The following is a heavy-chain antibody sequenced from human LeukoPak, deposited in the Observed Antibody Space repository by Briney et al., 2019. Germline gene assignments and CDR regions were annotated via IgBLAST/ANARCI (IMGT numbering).Heavy chain of an antibody. CDR2: ISAYNGNT. Sequence: ASVKVSCKASGYTFTSYGISWVRQAPGQGLEWMGWISAYNGNTNYAQKLQGRVTMTTDTSTSTAYMELRSLRSDDTAVYYCARGGAYTTVDTAMVASFDYWGQGTLVTVSS. J-gene: IGHJ4*02. V-gene: IGHV1-18*01. D-gene: IGHD5-18*01. CDR1: GYTFTSYG. CDR3: ARGGAYTTVDTAMVASFDY.